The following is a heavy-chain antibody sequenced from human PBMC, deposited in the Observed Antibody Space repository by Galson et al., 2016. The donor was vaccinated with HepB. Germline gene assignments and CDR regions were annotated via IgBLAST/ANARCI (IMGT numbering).Heavy chain of an antibody. D-gene: IGHD3-16*01. CDR1: GFTFSSYN. V-gene: IGHV3-21*01. Sequence: SLRLSCAASGFTFSSYNMNWVRQAPGKGLEWVSSISTSGSYIYYADVVKGRFTISRDNAKNSLYLQMNSLRAEDTAVYYCARSPRIQVWRRYEFFEYWGQGSLVTVSS. J-gene: IGHJ4*02. CDR2: ISTSGSYI. CDR3: ARSPRIQVWRRYEFFEY.